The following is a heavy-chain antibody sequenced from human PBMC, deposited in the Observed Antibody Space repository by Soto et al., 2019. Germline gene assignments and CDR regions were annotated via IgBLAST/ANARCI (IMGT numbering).Heavy chain of an antibody. CDR3: ASDLSPPGEVFYDDCDV. Sequence: EVQLVESGGGLVQPGESLRLSCAASGFTFSAFWMTWLRQAPGKGLEWVANIKRDGTVTHYGDSVEGRCTLSRDNAQNSLILQLNSLRTEDTAMYYCASDLSPPGEVFYDDCDVWGQGTFVTVSS. D-gene: IGHD2-21*01. J-gene: IGHJ3*01. CDR2: IKRDGTVT. CDR1: GFTFSAFW. V-gene: IGHV3-7*05.